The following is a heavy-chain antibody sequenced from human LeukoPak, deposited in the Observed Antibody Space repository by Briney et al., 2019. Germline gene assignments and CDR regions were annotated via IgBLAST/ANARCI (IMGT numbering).Heavy chain of an antibody. CDR1: GFTFSSFG. CDR3: AELGITMIGGV. J-gene: IGHJ6*04. V-gene: IGHV3-48*04. Sequence: GGSLRLSCAASGFTFSSFGMIWVRQAPGKGLEWVSYISSSGSTIYYADSVKGRFTISRDNAKNSLYLQMNSLRAEDTAVYYCAELGITMIGGVWGKGTTVTISS. CDR2: ISSSGSTI. D-gene: IGHD3-10*02.